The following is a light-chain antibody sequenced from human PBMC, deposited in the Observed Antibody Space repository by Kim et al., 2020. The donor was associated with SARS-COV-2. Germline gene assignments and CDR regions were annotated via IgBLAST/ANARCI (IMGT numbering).Light chain of an antibody. CDR2: AAS. Sequence: SVGDRVTITCRASQNIGNYLNWYQQKEGKAPNLLIYAASILQSGVPPRISGSGSGTDFTLTISSLQPEDFATYYCQQSYNMPRTFGQGTKVDIK. CDR1: QNIGNY. V-gene: IGKV1-39*01. CDR3: QQSYNMPRT. J-gene: IGKJ1*01.